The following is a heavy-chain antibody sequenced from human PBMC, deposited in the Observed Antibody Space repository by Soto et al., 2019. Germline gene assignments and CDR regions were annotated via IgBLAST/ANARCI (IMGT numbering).Heavy chain of an antibody. Sequence: GGSLRLSCAASGFTFSSYAMSWVRQAPGKGLEWVSTISGGGGSTYYADSVKGRFTVSRDNSKNTLYLQMNSLRAEDTAVFYCAKERSSGWSFDYWGQGTLVTVSS. CDR1: GFTFSSYA. CDR2: ISGGGGST. D-gene: IGHD6-19*01. V-gene: IGHV3-23*01. J-gene: IGHJ4*02. CDR3: AKERSSGWSFDY.